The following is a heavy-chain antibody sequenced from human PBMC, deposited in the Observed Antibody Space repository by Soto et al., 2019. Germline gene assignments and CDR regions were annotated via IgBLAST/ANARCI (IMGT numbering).Heavy chain of an antibody. CDR2: ISGSGGST. CDR1: GFTFSSYA. D-gene: IGHD5-18*01. J-gene: IGHJ4*02. Sequence: GGSLRLSCAASGFTFSSYAMSWVRQAPGKGLEWVSAISGSGGSTYYADSVKGRFTISRDNSKNTLYLQMNSLRAEDTAVYYCVKTSTAPLYYFDYWGQGTLVTVSS. CDR3: VKTSTAPLYYFDY. V-gene: IGHV3-23*01.